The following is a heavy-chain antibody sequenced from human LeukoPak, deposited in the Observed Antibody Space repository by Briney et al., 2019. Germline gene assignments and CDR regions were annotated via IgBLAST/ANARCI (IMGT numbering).Heavy chain of an antibody. CDR1: GFTFSSYA. V-gene: IGHV3-30-3*01. J-gene: IGHJ5*02. D-gene: IGHD2-2*01. Sequence: GGSLRLSCAASGFTFSSYAMHWVRQAPGKGVEWVAVISYDGSNKYYADSVKGRFTISRDNSKNTLYLQMNSLRAEDTAVYYCASLGYCSSTSCRGWLDPWGQGTLVTASS. CDR2: ISYDGSNK. CDR3: ASLGYCSSTSCRGWLDP.